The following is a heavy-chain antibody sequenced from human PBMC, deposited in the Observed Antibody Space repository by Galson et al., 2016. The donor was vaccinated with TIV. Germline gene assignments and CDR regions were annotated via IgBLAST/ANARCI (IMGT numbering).Heavy chain of an antibody. D-gene: IGHD5-24*01. CDR1: GYTFTFYA. CDR3: ARDRLTDGMGPDAIDF. CDR2: INAGSGDT. J-gene: IGHJ3*01. Sequence: SVKVSCKASGYTFTFYAIHWVRQGPGQGLEWLGWINAGSGDTKYSQRFQGRVTITTDTSARSAYMELSSLRYEDTGVYYCARDRLTDGMGPDAIDFWGQGPLVTVSS. V-gene: IGHV1-3*01.